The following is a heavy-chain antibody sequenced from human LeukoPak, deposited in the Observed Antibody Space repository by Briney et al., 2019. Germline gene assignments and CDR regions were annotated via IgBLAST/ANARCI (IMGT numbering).Heavy chain of an antibody. CDR3: AGPGRYVLMVDYYGMDV. D-gene: IGHD2-8*01. V-gene: IGHV1-8*01. Sequence: ASVKVSCKASGYTFTSYDINWVRQATGQGLEWMGWMNPNSGNTGYAQKFQGRVTMTRNTSISTAYMELSSLRSEDTAVYYCAGPGRYVLMVDYYGMDVWGQGTTVTVSS. CDR2: MNPNSGNT. J-gene: IGHJ6*02. CDR1: GYTFTSYD.